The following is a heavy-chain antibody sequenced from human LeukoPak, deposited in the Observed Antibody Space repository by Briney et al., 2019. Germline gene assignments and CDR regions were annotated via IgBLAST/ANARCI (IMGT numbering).Heavy chain of an antibody. D-gene: IGHD3-22*01. CDR2: ISTSSSTI. CDR1: GFTFSSYS. J-gene: IGHJ4*02. Sequence: PGGSLRLSCAASGFTFSSYSMDWVRQAPGKGLEWVSYISTSSSTIYYADSVKGRFTISRDNAKNSLYLQMNSMRAEDTAVYYCARDLRWPYDSSGNFDYWDQGTLVTVSS. CDR3: ARDLRWPYDSSGNFDY. V-gene: IGHV3-48*01.